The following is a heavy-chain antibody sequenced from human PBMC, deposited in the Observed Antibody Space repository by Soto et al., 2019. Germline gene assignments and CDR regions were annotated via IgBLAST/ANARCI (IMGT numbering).Heavy chain of an antibody. D-gene: IGHD4-4*01. Sequence: QVQLVQSGAEVTKPGSSVQFSCKASGGTFSSYTISWVRQAPGQGLEWMGRIIPILGIANYAQKFQGRVTISADKSTSTAYMELSRMSSEDTAVYYFARYADSAHGYYFYFCCEVTLVTPSS. CDR2: IIPILGIA. CDR3: ARYADSAHGYYFYF. V-gene: IGHV1-69*02. J-gene: IGHJ4*02. CDR1: GGTFSSYT.